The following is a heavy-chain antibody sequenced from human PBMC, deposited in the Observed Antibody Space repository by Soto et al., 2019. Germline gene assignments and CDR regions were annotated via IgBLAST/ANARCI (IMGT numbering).Heavy chain of an antibody. J-gene: IGHJ4*02. V-gene: IGHV2-5*01. CDR1: GLSLTTSGAG. CDR2: ISWKDEK. CDR3: AHRYGGNYSRWYVDS. D-gene: IGHD4-17*01. Sequence: QITLKESGPTLVKPTQPLKLTCTYSGLSLTTSGAGVGWIRPPPGKALEWLALISWKDEKRYNPGLESRLTITKDTSKIQVNLTLTNMNPVDTATYFCAHRYGGNYSRWYVDSWGEGTLVPVSS.